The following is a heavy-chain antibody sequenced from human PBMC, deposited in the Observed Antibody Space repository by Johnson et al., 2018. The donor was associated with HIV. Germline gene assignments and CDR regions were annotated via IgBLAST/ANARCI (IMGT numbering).Heavy chain of an antibody. CDR3: TTDSGWVPLEAFDI. J-gene: IGHJ3*02. CDR2: TRNKANSYTT. D-gene: IGHD6-19*01. V-gene: IGHV3-72*01. Sequence: VQLVESGGGFVQPGGSLRLSCAASGFTFSDHYMDWVRQAPGKGLEWVGRTRNKANSYTTEYAASVKGRFTISRDDSKNTLYLQMNSLKTEDTAVYYCTTDSGWVPLEAFDIWGQGTMVTVSS. CDR1: GFTFSDHY.